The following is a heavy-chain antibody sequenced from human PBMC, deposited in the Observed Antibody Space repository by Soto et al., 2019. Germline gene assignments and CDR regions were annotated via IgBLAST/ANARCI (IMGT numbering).Heavy chain of an antibody. D-gene: IGHD1-26*01. CDR3: TTDPKDYYIYYSDGMDV. J-gene: IGHJ6*02. CDR2: IKSKTDGGTT. V-gene: IGHV3-15*07. CDR1: GFTFSNAW. Sequence: EVQLVESGGGLVKPGGSLRLSCAASGFTFSNAWMNWVRQAPGKGLEWVGRIKSKTDGGTTDYAAPVKGRFTISRDDSKNTLYLQMNSLKTEDTAVYYCTTDPKDYYIYYSDGMDVWGQGTTVTVSS.